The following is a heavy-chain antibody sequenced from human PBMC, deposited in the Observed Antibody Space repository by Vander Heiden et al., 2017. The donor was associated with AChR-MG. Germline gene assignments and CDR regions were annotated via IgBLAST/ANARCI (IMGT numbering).Heavy chain of an antibody. V-gene: IGHV1-69*06. CDR1: GGTFRSCA. CDR2: IIPIFGTA. Sequence: QVQLVQSGAEVKKPGSSVKVSCKASGGTFRSCAIGWVRQAPGQGLEWMGGIIPIFGTANYAQKFQGRVTITADKSTSTAYMELSSLRSEDTAVYYCARGEDTAMAAPPYYYYMDVWGKGTTVTVSS. D-gene: IGHD5-18*01. CDR3: ARGEDTAMAAPPYYYYMDV. J-gene: IGHJ6*03.